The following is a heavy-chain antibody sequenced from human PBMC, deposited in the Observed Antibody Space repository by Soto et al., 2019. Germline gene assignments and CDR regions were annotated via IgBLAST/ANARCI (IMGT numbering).Heavy chain of an antibody. J-gene: IGHJ5*02. D-gene: IGHD2-15*01. Sequence: SVKVSCKASGGTFSSYAISWVRQAPGQGLEWMGGIIPIFGTANYAQKFQGRVTITADESTSTAYMELSSLRSEDTAVYYCARDLAETNWFDPWGQGTLVTVSS. CDR2: IIPIFGTA. CDR3: ARDLAETNWFDP. CDR1: GGTFSSYA. V-gene: IGHV1-69*13.